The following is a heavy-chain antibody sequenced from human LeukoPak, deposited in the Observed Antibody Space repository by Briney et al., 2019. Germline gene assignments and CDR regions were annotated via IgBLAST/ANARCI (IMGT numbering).Heavy chain of an antibody. J-gene: IGHJ4*02. D-gene: IGHD3-22*01. V-gene: IGHV3-23*01. CDR3: AKDPTDFDSSGQTYFDY. Sequence: GGSLRLSCAASGFTFSSYGMSWVRQAPGKGLEWVSAISASGGTTYYADSVKGRFTISRDNSKHTLVLQLNSLRAEDTAVYYCAKDPTDFDSSGQTYFDYWGQGTLVTVSS. CDR1: GFTFSSYG. CDR2: ISASGGTT.